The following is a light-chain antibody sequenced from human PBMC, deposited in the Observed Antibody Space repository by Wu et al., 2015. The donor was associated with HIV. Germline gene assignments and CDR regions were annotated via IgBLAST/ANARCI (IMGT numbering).Light chain of an antibody. CDR3: QQYGSSSWT. CDR1: QSVSGSF. V-gene: IGKV3-20*01. CDR2: GAS. Sequence: EIVLTQSPGTLSLSPGGRATLSCRASQSVSGSFLAWYQQKPGQAPRLLIYGASSRATGIPDRFSDSGSGTDFTLTISRLEPEDFAVYYCQQYGSSSWTFGQGTKVEIK. J-gene: IGKJ1*01.